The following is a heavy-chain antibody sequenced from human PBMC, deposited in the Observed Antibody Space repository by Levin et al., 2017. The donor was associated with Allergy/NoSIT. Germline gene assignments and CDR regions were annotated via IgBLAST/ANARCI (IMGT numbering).Heavy chain of an antibody. CDR2: IYHSGNT. CDR1: GYSISSGFY. D-gene: IGHD4-17*01. CDR3: ARQVGSAVTYDY. V-gene: IGHV4-38-2*01. Sequence: PSETLSLTCAVSGYSISSGFYWGWIRQSPGTGLEWIGNIYHSGNTYYNPSLKSRVTISVDTSNNQFSLKLSSVTAADTAVYYCARQVGSAVTYDYWGQGTLVTVSS. J-gene: IGHJ4*02.